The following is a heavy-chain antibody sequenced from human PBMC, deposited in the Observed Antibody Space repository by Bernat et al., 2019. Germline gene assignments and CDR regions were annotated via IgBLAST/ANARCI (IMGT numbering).Heavy chain of an antibody. V-gene: IGHV4-39*01. Sequence: QLQLQESGPGLVKPSETLSLTCTVSGVSISSSSYYWGWNRQPPGKGLERIGSIYYSGSTYYNPSLKSRVTISVDTSKNQFSLKLSSVTAADTAVYYCASEDRVWAWYFDLWGRGTLVTVSS. D-gene: IGHD2-15*01. CDR2: IYYSGST. J-gene: IGHJ2*01. CDR1: GVSISSSSYY. CDR3: ASEDRVWAWYFDL.